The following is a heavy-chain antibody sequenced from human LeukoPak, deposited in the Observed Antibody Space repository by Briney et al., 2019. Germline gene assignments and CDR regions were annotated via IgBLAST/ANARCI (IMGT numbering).Heavy chain of an antibody. CDR1: GGSISSYY. CDR3: ASLYYGSGSFDY. Sequence: SETLSLTCTVSGGSISSYYWSWIRQPPGKGLGWIGYIYYSGSTNYNPSLKSRVTISVDTSKNQFSLKLTSVTAADTAVYYCASLYYGSGSFDYWGQGTLVTVSS. CDR2: IYYSGST. D-gene: IGHD3-10*01. J-gene: IGHJ4*02. V-gene: IGHV4-59*01.